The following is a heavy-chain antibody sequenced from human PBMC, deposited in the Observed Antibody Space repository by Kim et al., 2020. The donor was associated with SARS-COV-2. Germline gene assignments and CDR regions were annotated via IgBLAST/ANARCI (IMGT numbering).Heavy chain of an antibody. V-gene: IGHV3-11*03. CDR2: YT. Sequence: YTNSADSVKGRFTISRDNAKNSLYLQMNSLRAEDTAVYYCARGGRRGMDVWGQGTTVTVSS. D-gene: IGHD3-16*01. J-gene: IGHJ6*02. CDR3: ARGGRRGMDV.